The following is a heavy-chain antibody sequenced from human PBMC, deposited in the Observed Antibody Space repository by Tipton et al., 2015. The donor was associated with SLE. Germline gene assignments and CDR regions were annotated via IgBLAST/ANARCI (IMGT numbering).Heavy chain of an antibody. CDR2: FSLDSDNI. CDR3: ARDGLRGIGKFFDY. D-gene: IGHD3/OR15-3a*01. J-gene: IGHJ4*02. V-gene: IGHV3-9*01. Sequence: SLRLSCVVSGFTFDDCAMHWVRQAPGKGLEWVSGFSLDSDNIYYADSVKGRFTISRDNSKNTLDLQMGSLRAEDTAVYYCARDGLRGIGKFFDYWGQGTLVAVSS. CDR1: GFTFDDCA.